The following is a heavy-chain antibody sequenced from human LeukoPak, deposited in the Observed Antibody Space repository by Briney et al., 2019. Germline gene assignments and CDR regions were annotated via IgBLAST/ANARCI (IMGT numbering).Heavy chain of an antibody. D-gene: IGHD1-26*01. V-gene: IGHV3-23*01. J-gene: IGHJ4*02. CDR3: ARDHEWGRAYFDY. Sequence: GGSLRLSCAASGFTFSTYAMTWVRQAPGKGLEWVSGINGGGGGTYYADSVKGRFTISRDNSKNTLYLQMNSLRAEDTAVYYCARDHEWGRAYFDYWGQGTLVTVSS. CDR2: INGGGGGT. CDR1: GFTFSTYA.